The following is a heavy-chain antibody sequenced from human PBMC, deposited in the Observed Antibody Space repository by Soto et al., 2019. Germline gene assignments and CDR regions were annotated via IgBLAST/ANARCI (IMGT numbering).Heavy chain of an antibody. J-gene: IGHJ4*02. V-gene: IGHV3-30*03. Sequence: QVPLVESGGGVVQPGRSLRLSCAASGFTFSIYGMHWVRQAPGKGLEWVAVISQHGTEKYYADSVKGRFTISRDDSKSTLYLQMNSLRPEDTAVYYCASRDSSGYPLDYWGQGTLVTVSS. CDR3: ASRDSSGYPLDY. D-gene: IGHD3-22*01. CDR1: GFTFSIYG. CDR2: ISQHGTEK.